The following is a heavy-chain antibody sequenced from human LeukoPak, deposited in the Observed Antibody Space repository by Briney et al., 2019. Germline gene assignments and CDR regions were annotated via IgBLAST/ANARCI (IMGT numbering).Heavy chain of an antibody. CDR2: INYNGNT. Sequence: PSETLSHTCSVSGGSISSSSYYWGWIRQPPGKGLEWIGSINYNGNTYYNASLKSRVTISVDTSKNQFSLKLDSATAADTAVYYCASPSTSSSAYEYWVQGTLVTVSS. CDR1: GGSISSSSYY. J-gene: IGHJ4*02. V-gene: IGHV4-39*01. CDR3: ASPSTSSSAYEY. D-gene: IGHD6-6*01.